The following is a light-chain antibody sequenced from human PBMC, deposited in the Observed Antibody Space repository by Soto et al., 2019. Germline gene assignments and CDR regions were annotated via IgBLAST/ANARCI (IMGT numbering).Light chain of an antibody. CDR2: EVN. CDR1: SSDIGAYNF. V-gene: IGLV2-14*01. CDR3: FSYTTSTTYV. J-gene: IGLJ1*01. Sequence: QSALTQPASVSGSPGQSITFSCSGTSSDIGAYNFVSWYQQHPGKAPKLMIFEVNNRPSGVSNRFSGSKSGSTASLTISDLQPEDEAEYHRFSYTTSTTYVFGSGTKLTVL.